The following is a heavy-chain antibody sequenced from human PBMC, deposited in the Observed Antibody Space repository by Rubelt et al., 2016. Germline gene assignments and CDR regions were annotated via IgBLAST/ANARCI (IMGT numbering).Heavy chain of an antibody. V-gene: IGHV1-2*06. Sequence: APGQGLEWMGRINPNSGGTNYAQNFQGRVTMTRDTSISTAYMDLSRLRSDDTAVYYCTSSGFDYDILTGYYNYYGMDVWGQGTTVTVSS. CDR3: TSSGFDYDILTGYYNYYGMDV. D-gene: IGHD3-9*01. CDR2: INPNSGGT. J-gene: IGHJ6*02.